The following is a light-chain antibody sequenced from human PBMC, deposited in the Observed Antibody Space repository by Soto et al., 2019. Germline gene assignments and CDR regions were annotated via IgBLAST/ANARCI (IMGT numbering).Light chain of an antibody. V-gene: IGKV3-15*01. Sequence: EMVMTQSPATLSVSPGERATLSCRASQSVSSNLAWYQQKPGQAPRLLIYGASTRATGIPARFSGSGSGTEFTLTISSLQSKDFAVYYCQQYNNWSFGQGTRLEI. CDR3: QQYNNWS. J-gene: IGKJ5*01. CDR2: GAS. CDR1: QSVSSN.